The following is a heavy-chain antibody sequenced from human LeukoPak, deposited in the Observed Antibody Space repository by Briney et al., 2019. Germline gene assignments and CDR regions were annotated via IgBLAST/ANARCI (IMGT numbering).Heavy chain of an antibody. CDR2: IYYSGST. CDR1: GGSISSGGYY. CDR3: ARDSFWSGYPYYYYYMDV. Sequence: PSQTLSLTCTVSGGSISSGGYYWSWIRQPPGKGLEWIGYIYYSGSTNYNPSLKSRVTISVDTSKNQFSLKLSSVTAADTAVYYCARDSFWSGYPYYYYYMDVWGKGTTVTVSS. D-gene: IGHD3-3*01. V-gene: IGHV4-61*08. J-gene: IGHJ6*03.